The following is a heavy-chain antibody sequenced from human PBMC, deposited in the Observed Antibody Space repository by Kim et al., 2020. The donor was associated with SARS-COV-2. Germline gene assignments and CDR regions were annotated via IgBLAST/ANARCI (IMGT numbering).Heavy chain of an antibody. V-gene: IGHV3-30*04. CDR3: ARDFGELYGYYYYGMDV. CDR2: ISYDGSNK. CDR1: GFTFSSYA. D-gene: IGHD3-10*01. Sequence: GGSLRLSCAASGFTFSSYAMHWVRQAPGKGLEWVAVISYDGSNKYYADSVKGRFTISRDNSKNTLYLQMNSLRAEDTAVYYCARDFGELYGYYYYGMDVWGQGTTVTVSS. J-gene: IGHJ6*02.